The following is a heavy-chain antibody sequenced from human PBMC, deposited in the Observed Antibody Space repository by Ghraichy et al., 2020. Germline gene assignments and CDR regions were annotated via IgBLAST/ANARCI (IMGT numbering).Heavy chain of an antibody. D-gene: IGHD3-10*01. Sequence: ETLSLTCAASGFIFNTYSMNWVRQAPGKGLEWVSSISPNSTYIYYADSVRGRFTISRDNAKNSLYLQMNSLRAEDTAVFFCARNFGYYFYPMDVWGQGTTVTVSS. CDR2: ISPNSTYI. CDR3: ARNFGYYFYPMDV. V-gene: IGHV3-21*01. J-gene: IGHJ6*02. CDR1: GFIFNTYS.